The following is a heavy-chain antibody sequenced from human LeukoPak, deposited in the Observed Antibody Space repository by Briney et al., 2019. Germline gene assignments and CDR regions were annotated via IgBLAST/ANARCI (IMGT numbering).Heavy chain of an antibody. Sequence: SETLSLTCTVSVGSISSYYWSWIRQPPGKGLEWIGYIYYSGSTNYNPSLKSRVTISVDTSRNQFSLKLSSVTAADTAVYYCARKVMVRGVIIFDYWGQGTLVTVSS. D-gene: IGHD3-10*01. CDR2: IYYSGST. CDR3: ARKVMVRGVIIFDY. V-gene: IGHV4-59*01. CDR1: VGSISSYY. J-gene: IGHJ4*02.